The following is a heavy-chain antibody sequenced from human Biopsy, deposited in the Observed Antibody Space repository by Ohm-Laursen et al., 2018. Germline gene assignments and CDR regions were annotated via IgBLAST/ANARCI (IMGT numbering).Heavy chain of an antibody. CDR2: IVVGSGYA. J-gene: IGHJ4*02. D-gene: IGHD1-26*01. V-gene: IGHV1-58*01. CDR3: AAEVGVTVDVGF. CDR1: GFTFSNSV. Sequence: SVKVSCKASGFTFSNSVVQWVRQARGQRLEWIGWIVVGSGYAVYAQNFQERVTIARDLSTSTANMELSSLRSDDTAVYYCAAEVGVTVDVGFWGQGTLVTVSS.